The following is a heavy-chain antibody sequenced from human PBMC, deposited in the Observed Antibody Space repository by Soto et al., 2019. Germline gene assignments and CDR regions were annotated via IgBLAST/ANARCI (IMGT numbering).Heavy chain of an antibody. Sequence: GGSLRLSCAASGFTFSSYWMSWVRQAPGKGLEWVANIKQDGNEKYYVDSVKGRFTISRDNAKNSLYLQMNSLRAEDTAVYYCVRLPLLRYYFDYWGQGTMVTVYS. CDR1: GFTFSSYW. V-gene: IGHV3-7*01. CDR3: VRLPLLRYYFDY. J-gene: IGHJ4*02. CDR2: IKQDGNEK.